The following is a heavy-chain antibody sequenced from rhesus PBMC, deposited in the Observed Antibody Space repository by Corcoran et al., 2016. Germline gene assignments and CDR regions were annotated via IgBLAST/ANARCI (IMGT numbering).Heavy chain of an antibody. J-gene: IGHJ4*01. Sequence: QVQLQESGPGVVKPSETLSLTCAVSGGSISRYCWGSIRQPPGQGLGWIGQIYGGSGSTRYNPSLKSRVTISSDTSKNQFSLKLSSVTAADTAVYYCAKAPGAAAGRYYFDYWGQGVLVTVSS. CDR2: IYGGSGST. CDR1: GGSISRYC. V-gene: IGHV4-147*01. CDR3: AKAPGAAAGRYYFDY. D-gene: IGHD6-25*01.